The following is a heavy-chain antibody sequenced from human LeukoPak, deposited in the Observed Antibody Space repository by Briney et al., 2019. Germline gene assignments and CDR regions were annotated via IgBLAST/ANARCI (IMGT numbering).Heavy chain of an antibody. Sequence: GGSLRLSCAASGFTFNSYSMSWVRQTPEKGLEWISYISSSSNTIYYADSVKGRFTISRDNAKNSLYLQMDNLGAEDTAIYFCARDKSCSGSNCYRWFDPWGQGTLVTVSS. J-gene: IGHJ5*02. CDR2: ISSSSNTI. CDR1: GFTFNSYS. D-gene: IGHD2-15*01. CDR3: ARDKSCSGSNCYRWFDP. V-gene: IGHV3-48*01.